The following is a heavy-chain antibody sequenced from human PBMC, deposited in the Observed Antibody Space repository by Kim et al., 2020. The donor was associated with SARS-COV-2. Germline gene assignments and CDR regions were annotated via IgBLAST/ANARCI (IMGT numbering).Heavy chain of an antibody. D-gene: IGHD5-18*01. CDR2: INHSGST. V-gene: IGHV4-34*01. J-gene: IGHJ4*02. Sequence: SETLSLTCAVYGGSFSGYYWSWIRQPPGKGLAWIGEINHSGSTNYNPSLKSRVTISVDTSKNQFSLKLSSVTAADTAVYYCASRTWIQLWQDYWGQGTLGTVSS. CDR3: ASRTWIQLWQDY. CDR1: GGSFSGYY.